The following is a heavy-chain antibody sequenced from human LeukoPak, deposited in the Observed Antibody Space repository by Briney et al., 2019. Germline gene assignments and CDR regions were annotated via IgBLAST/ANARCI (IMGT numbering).Heavy chain of an antibody. CDR2: LHSDGST. J-gene: IGHJ4*02. Sequence: GGTLRLSCAASELTVSTSYKSWVRQAPGKGREWVSILHSDGSTYYADSAKGRFTISRDNSKNTLYLQMNNLRGDDPAMYYCARHLDYYDSSGSHRRRNHFDSWGQGTLVAVSS. CDR3: ARHLDYYDSSGSHRRRNHFDS. V-gene: IGHV3-53*01. CDR1: ELTVSTSY. D-gene: IGHD3-22*01.